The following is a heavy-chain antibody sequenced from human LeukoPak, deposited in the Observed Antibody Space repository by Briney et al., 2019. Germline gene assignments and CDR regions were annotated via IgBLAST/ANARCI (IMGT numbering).Heavy chain of an antibody. V-gene: IGHV4-4*02. CDR1: GASISNSNW. CDR2: IYHTGIT. CDR3: ARARRGGHFDY. J-gene: IGHJ4*02. Sequence: SETLSLTCAVSGASISNSNWRSWVRPPPERVLEWTAEIYHTGITYYTPSLKSRVTISVDNSKNQFYLNLNSVTAADTAVYYCARARRGGHFDYWGQGTLVTVSS. D-gene: IGHD3-16*01.